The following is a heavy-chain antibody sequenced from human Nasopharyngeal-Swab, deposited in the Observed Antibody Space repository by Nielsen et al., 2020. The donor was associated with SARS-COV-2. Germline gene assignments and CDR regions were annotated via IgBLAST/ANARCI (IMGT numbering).Heavy chain of an antibody. CDR2: ISYDGSNK. CDR3: ARDAEQPGDYYYGMDV. D-gene: IGHD6-13*01. Sequence: VRQMPGKGLEWVAVISYDGSNKYYADSVKGRFTISRDNSKNTLYLQMNSLRAEDTALYHCARDAEQPGDYYYGMDVWGQGTTVTVSS. J-gene: IGHJ6*02. V-gene: IGHV3-30-3*01.